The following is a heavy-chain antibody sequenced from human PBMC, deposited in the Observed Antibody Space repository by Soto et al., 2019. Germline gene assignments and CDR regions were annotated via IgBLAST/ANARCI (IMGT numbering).Heavy chain of an antibody. CDR3: AKSQGIGGTPDTTYDS. Sequence: GESLKISCKGSGYSFTSYWIGGVRQMPGKGLEWMGIIFPRDSDTRYSPSFQGQVIFSADKSLRNAYLQWSSLRSSDTAIYFCAKSQGIGGTPDTTYDSWCPGTLLTVSS. CDR1: GYSFTSYW. D-gene: IGHD6-25*01. V-gene: IGHV5-51*01. J-gene: IGHJ5*01. CDR2: IFPRDSDT.